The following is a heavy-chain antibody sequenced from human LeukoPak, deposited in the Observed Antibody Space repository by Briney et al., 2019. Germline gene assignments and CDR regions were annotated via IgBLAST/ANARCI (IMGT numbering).Heavy chain of an antibody. CDR3: ASLHAEWELLWLGAFDI. CDR2: IYYSGST. J-gene: IGHJ3*02. CDR1: GGSISSSSYY. V-gene: IGHV4-39*07. Sequence: PSETLSLTCTVSGGSISSSSYYWGWIRQPPGKGLEWIGSIYYSGSTYYNPSLKSRVTISVDTSKNQFSLKLSSVTAADTAVYYCASLHAEWELLWLGAFDIWGQGTMVTVSS. D-gene: IGHD1-26*01.